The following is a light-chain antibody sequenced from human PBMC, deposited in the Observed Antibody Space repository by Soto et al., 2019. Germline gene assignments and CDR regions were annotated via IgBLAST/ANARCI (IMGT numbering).Light chain of an antibody. CDR2: EVT. Sequence: QSALTQPPSASGSPGQSVTISYTGTSSDVGGYNYVSWYQQHPGKAPRLMVYEVTKRPSGVPARFSGSKSGNTASLTVSGLQAEDEADYYCSSHAGIKNVVFGGGTKLTV. CDR3: SSHAGIKNVV. V-gene: IGLV2-8*01. J-gene: IGLJ3*02. CDR1: SSDVGGYNY.